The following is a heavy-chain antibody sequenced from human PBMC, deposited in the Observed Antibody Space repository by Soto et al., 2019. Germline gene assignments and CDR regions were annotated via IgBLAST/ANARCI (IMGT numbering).Heavy chain of an antibody. CDR2: ISANSGST. Sequence: ASVKVSCKASGYTFIAHYMHWVRQAPGQGLEWMGWISANSGSTNYARKFQGRVTMTRDTSISTAYMELSRLRSDDTAVYYCARDGVRGPPAAPTFVDSWGQGALVTVSS. CDR3: ARDGVRGPPAAPTFVDS. J-gene: IGHJ4*02. D-gene: IGHD6-25*01. CDR1: GYTFIAHY. V-gene: IGHV1-2*02.